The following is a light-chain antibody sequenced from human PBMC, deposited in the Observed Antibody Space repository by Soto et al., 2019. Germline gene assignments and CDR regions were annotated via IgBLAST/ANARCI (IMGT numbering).Light chain of an antibody. CDR2: DAS. V-gene: IGKV3D-15*01. CDR1: QSVSYN. CDR3: QQYNNWPLT. J-gene: IGKJ4*01. Sequence: ETVMTQSPATLSVSPGDRATLSCSASQSVSYNLAWYQQKPGQAPRLLIYDASTRATGIPARFSGSAYGTEFTLTISSLLSEDFAVYYCQQYNNWPLTFGGGTKVEMK.